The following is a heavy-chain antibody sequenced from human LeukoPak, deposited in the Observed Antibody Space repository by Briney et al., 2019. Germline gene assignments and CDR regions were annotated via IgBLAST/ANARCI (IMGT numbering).Heavy chain of an antibody. CDR3: ARSRQFRYYYYYMDV. V-gene: IGHV4-34*01. J-gene: IGHJ6*03. CDR1: GGSFSGYY. D-gene: IGHD6-6*01. CDR2: INHSGST. Sequence: PSETLSLTCAVYGGSFSGYYWSWIRQPPGKGLEWIGEINHSGSTNYNPSLKSRVTISVDTSKNQFSLKLSSVTAADTAVYYCARSRQFRYYYYYMDVWGKGTTVTVSS.